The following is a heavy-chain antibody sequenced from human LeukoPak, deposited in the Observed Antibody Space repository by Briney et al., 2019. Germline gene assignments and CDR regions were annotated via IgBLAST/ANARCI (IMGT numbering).Heavy chain of an antibody. CDR1: GFNFDRYT. V-gene: IGHV3-43*01. J-gene: IGHJ4*02. D-gene: IGHD3-10*01. CDR3: AKGGVSGSYYGVDY. CDR2: AGWAGGTT. Sequence: GGSLRLSCATSGFNFDRYTIHWVRQAPGKGLEWVSLAGWAGGTTFYSDSVRGRFTISRDNAKNSLYLQMNSLRAEDTALYYCAKGGVSGSYYGVDYWGQGTLVTVSS.